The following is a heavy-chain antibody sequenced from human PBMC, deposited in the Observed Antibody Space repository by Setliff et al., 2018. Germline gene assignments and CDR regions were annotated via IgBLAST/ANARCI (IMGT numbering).Heavy chain of an antibody. V-gene: IGHV3-11*04. J-gene: IGHJ6*03. CDR1: GFTFSDYY. CDR3: AREGKEGFGELPDYYYYYMDV. CDR2: ISRGGNTI. Sequence: GGSLRLSCAASGFTFSDYYMTWIRQAPGKGLEWVSYISRGGNTIYYADSVKGRFTISRDNARDSLFLQMNTLRDEDTAVYYCAREGKEGFGELPDYYYYYMDVWGKGTTVTVSS. D-gene: IGHD3-10*01.